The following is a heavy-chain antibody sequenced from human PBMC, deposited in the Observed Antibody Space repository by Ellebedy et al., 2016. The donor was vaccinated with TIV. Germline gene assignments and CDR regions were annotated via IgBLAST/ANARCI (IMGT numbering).Heavy chain of an antibody. V-gene: IGHV3-21*01. J-gene: IGHJ6*03. D-gene: IGHD3-10*01. Sequence: PGGSLRLSCAASGFTFSRYSMNWVRQAPGKGLEWVSSISGDSYYIYYGDSLKVRFTISRDNAKNSLFLNMDSLRAEDTAVYYCASSVTVVRGLGYYYMDLWGKGTTVTVSS. CDR3: ASSVTVVRGLGYYYMDL. CDR1: GFTFSRYS. CDR2: ISGDSYYI.